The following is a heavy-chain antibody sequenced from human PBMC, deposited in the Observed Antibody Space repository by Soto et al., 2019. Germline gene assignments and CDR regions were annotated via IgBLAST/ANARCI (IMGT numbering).Heavy chain of an antibody. J-gene: IGHJ5*02. V-gene: IGHV3-21*01. D-gene: IGHD6-13*01. Sequence: GGSLRLSCAASGFTFRSFTMNWVRQAPGKGLEWISTISSNSAYIYYTDALRGRFTISRDNAKNSLHLQMNSLRAEDTAVYYCTRDASRDSSARGWFDPWGPGTLVTVSS. CDR2: ISSNSAYI. CDR3: TRDASRDSSARGWFDP. CDR1: GFTFRSFT.